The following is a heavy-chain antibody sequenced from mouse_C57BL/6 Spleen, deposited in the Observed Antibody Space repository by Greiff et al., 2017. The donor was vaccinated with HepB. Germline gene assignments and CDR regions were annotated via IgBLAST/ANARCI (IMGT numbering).Heavy chain of an antibody. J-gene: IGHJ4*01. CDR2: IDPSDSYT. Sequence: VQLQQPGAELVMPGASVKLSCKASGYSFTSYWMHWVKQRPGQGLEWIGEIDPSDSYTNYNQKFKGKSTLTVDKSSSTAYMQLSSLTSEDSAVYYCARRYDGYYVRGAMDYWGQGTSVTVSS. CDR1: GYSFTSYW. V-gene: IGHV1-69*01. D-gene: IGHD2-3*01. CDR3: ARRYDGYYVRGAMDY.